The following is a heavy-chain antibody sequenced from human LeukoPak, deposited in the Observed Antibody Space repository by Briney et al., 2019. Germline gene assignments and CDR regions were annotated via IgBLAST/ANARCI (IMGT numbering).Heavy chain of an antibody. V-gene: IGHV3-7*03. Sequence: GGAVRVPRVVSRLTFSGYWMRWVGQAPGKGREWVAAINKDGSEKRHVDAVEGRFTISRDNARNSVYLQMTSLGAEDTAVYYCATYTQHFGAPGGADYWGLGTLVTVSS. CDR1: RLTFSGYW. CDR2: INKDGSEK. J-gene: IGHJ4*02. CDR3: ATYTQHFGAPGGADY. D-gene: IGHD2-8*02.